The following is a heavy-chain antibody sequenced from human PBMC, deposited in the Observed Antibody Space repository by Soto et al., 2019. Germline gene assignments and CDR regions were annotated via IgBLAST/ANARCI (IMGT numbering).Heavy chain of an antibody. V-gene: IGHV4-59*08. Sequence: SETLSLTCTVSGGSISSYYWSWIRQPPGKGLEWIGYIYYSGSTNYNPSLKSRVNKSVDTSKNQFSLKMSSVTAADTAVYYCARHPLLWFGELGFDPWGQGTLVTVPS. D-gene: IGHD3-10*01. J-gene: IGHJ5*02. CDR3: ARHPLLWFGELGFDP. CDR1: GGSISSYY. CDR2: IYYSGST.